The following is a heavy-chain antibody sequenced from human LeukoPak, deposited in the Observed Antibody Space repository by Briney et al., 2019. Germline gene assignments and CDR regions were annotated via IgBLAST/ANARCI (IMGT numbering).Heavy chain of an antibody. CDR3: ARAEAGKLDY. D-gene: IGHD6-19*01. Sequence: SQTLSLTCAISGDSVSSNSIGWTWIRQSPSRGLEWLGRTYYRSKWYNDYAVSVKSRITINPDTSKNQVSLQLNSVTPEDTAVYYCARAEAGKLDYWGQGTLVTVSS. J-gene: IGHJ4*02. CDR2: TYYRSKWYN. CDR1: GDSVSSNSIG. V-gene: IGHV6-1*01.